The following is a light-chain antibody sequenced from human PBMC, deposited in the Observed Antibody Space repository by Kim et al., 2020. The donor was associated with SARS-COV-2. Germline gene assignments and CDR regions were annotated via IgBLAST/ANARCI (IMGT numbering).Light chain of an antibody. V-gene: IGLV2-14*03. CDR1: STDVGGYNF. Sequence: GQSITISCTGTSTDVGGYNFVSWYQQHPGKGPRLVIFDVNQRPSGLSSRFSGSKSGNTASLTISDLQPEDEADYYCTSYASSTSLLFGTGTKVAVL. CDR2: DVN. CDR3: TSYASSTSLL. J-gene: IGLJ1*01.